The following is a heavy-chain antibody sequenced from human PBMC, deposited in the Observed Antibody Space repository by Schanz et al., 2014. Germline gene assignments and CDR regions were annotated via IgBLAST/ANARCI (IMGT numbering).Heavy chain of an antibody. CDR2: IYSSGST. J-gene: IGHJ4*02. CDR3: ARDQSPYTNSSDVRYFDY. V-gene: IGHV3-21*02. CDR1: TSLFSRSV. D-gene: IGHD6-6*01. Sequence: QLLESGGGVVQPGRSLTLSCAVSTSLFSRSVIHWVRQAPGKGLEWVSTIYSSGSTYYADSVRGRFTISRDNAKNSLYLQMNSLRAEDTAVYYCARDQSPYTNSSDVRYFDYWGQGSLVTVSS.